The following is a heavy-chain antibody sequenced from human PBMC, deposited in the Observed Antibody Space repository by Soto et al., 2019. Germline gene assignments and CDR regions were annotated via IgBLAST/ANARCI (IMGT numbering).Heavy chain of an antibody. CDR1: GFTFSSYG. J-gene: IGHJ6*02. CDR3: AKWAGDSYYYYGMEG. Sequence: PWGSLRLSCAASGFTFSSYGMHWVRQDPGKGLEWVAVISYDGSNKYYADSVKGRFTISRDNSKNTLYLQMNSLRAEDTAVYYCAKWAGDSYYYYGMEGWGQGITVSASS. V-gene: IGHV3-30*18. D-gene: IGHD1-26*01. CDR2: ISYDGSNK.